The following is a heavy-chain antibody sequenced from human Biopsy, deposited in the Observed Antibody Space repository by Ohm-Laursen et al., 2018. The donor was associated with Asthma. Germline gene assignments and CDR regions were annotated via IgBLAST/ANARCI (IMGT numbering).Heavy chain of an antibody. Sequence: SLRLSCAASGFTFDNYTMHWVRQAPGKGLEWVTIISYDGRNTYYADSVEGRFPISRDNSKNTLFLQMSSLRPEDTAVYYCARGGLHYYEYYGMDVWGQGTTVTVSS. CDR3: ARGGLHYYEYYGMDV. J-gene: IGHJ6*02. D-gene: IGHD2-21*02. V-gene: IGHV3-30*04. CDR1: GFTFDNYT. CDR2: ISYDGRNT.